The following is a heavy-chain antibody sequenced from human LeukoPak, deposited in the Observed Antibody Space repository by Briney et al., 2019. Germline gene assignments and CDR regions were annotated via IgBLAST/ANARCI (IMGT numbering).Heavy chain of an antibody. J-gene: IGHJ4*02. CDR3: ARDRKYHMITFGGVIADY. CDR1: GFTVSSNH. CDR2: IYGDGST. D-gene: IGHD3-16*02. V-gene: IGHV3-66*01. Sequence: GGSLRLSCAASGFTVSSNHMMWVRQVPGKGLEWVSVIYGDGSTYYADSVKGRFTISRDNSKNTLYLQINSLRAEDTAVYYCARDRKYHMITFGGVIADYWGQGTLVSVSS.